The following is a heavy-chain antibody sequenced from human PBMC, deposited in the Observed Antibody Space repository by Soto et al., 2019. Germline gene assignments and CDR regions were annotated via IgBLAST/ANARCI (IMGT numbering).Heavy chain of an antibody. J-gene: IGHJ6*02. CDR3: VKDEAAGSGSYYYYYYGMDV. CDR2: ISSNGGST. Sequence: VGSLRLSCSASGFTFSSYAMHWVRQAPGKGLEYVSAISSNGGSTYYADSVKGRFTISRDNSKNTLYLQMSSLRAEDTAVYYCVKDEAAGSGSYYYYYYGMDVWGQGTTVTVSS. D-gene: IGHD3-10*01. V-gene: IGHV3-64D*08. CDR1: GFTFSSYA.